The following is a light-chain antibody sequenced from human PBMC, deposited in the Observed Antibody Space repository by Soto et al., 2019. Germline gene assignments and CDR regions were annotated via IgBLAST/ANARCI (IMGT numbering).Light chain of an antibody. CDR2: DVN. J-gene: IGLJ1*01. CDR3: SSYTSSSTPV. CDR1: SSDVGGYNY. Sequence: QSALTQPASVSGSPGQSISISCTGTSSDVGGYNYVSWYQQHPGKAPKLMIYDVNNRPSGVSDRFSGSKSGNTASLTLSGLQAEDEADYYCSSYTSSSTPVFGTGTKLTVL. V-gene: IGLV2-14*01.